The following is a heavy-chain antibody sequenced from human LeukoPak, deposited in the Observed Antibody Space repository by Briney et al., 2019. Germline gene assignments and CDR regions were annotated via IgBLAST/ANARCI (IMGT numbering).Heavy chain of an antibody. V-gene: IGHV1-18*01. Sequence: ASVKVSCKASGYTFTSYGINWVRQAPGQGLEWMGWISAYNSNTHYAQKLQGRVTMTTDTSTSTAYMEVRSLRSDDTAVYYCATSITMVRGVIISGDWFDPWGQGTLVTVSS. CDR2: ISAYNSNT. D-gene: IGHD3-10*01. CDR3: ATSITMVRGVIISGDWFDP. CDR1: GYTFTSYG. J-gene: IGHJ5*02.